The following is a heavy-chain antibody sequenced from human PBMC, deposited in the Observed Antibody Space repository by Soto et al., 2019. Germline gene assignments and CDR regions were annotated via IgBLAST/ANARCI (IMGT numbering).Heavy chain of an antibody. V-gene: IGHV3-9*01. Sequence: EVQLVESGGGWVQPGSSLSLSCAASGFTFDVYAMHWVRQAPGTGLEWVSGINYNSGSVGYADSVKGRFTISRDNAKNSLHLQMNSLRAEDTAVYYCAKDISLRGWVYLVVEYWGQGTLVTVSP. CDR3: AKDISLRGWVYLVVEY. CDR2: INYNSGSV. CDR1: GFTFDVYA. J-gene: IGHJ4*02. D-gene: IGHD6-13*01.